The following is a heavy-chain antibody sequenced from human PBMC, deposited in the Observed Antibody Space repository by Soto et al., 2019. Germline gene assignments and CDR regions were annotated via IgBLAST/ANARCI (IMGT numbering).Heavy chain of an antibody. Sequence: GGAPRLSCAASGFTFSSYAMHWVRQAPGKGLEWVAVISYDGSNKYYADSVKGRFTISRDNSKNTLYLQMNSLRAEDTAVYYCAITSSGWNDYWGQGTLVTVSS. V-gene: IGHV3-30-3*01. CDR2: ISYDGSNK. D-gene: IGHD6-19*01. CDR1: GFTFSSYA. J-gene: IGHJ4*02. CDR3: AITSSGWNDY.